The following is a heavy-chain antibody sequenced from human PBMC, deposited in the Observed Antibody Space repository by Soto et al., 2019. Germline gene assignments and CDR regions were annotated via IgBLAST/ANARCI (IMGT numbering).Heavy chain of an antibody. V-gene: IGHV4-59*01. J-gene: IGHJ5*02. D-gene: IGHD6-13*01. Sequence: SETLSLTCTVSGGSISSYYWSWIRQPPGKGLEWIGYIYYSGSTNYTPSLKSRVTISVDTSKNHFSLKLSSVTAADTAVYYCVRFYSSPWFDPWGQGTLVTVSS. CDR2: IYYSGST. CDR1: GGSISSYY. CDR3: VRFYSSPWFDP.